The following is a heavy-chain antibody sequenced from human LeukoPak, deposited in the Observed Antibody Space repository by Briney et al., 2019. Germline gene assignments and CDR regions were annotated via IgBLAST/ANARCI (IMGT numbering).Heavy chain of an antibody. CDR2: FDPEDGET. CDR3: ATNRGSYLGGY. J-gene: IGHJ4*02. V-gene: IGHV1-24*01. Sequence: GASVTVSCKVSGYTLTELSMHWVRQAPGKGLGWMGGFDPEDGETIYAQKFQGRVTITEDTSTDTAYMELSSLGSEDTAVYYCATNRGSYLGGYWGQGTLVTVYS. D-gene: IGHD6-19*01. CDR1: GYTLTELS.